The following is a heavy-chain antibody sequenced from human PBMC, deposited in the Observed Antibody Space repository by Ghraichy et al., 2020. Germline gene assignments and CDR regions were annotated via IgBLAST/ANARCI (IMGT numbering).Heavy chain of an antibody. CDR1: GASISGYY. Sequence: SETLSLTCTVSGASISGYYWSWTRQTPEKGLEWIGYIYHTGATKYNPSLRGRVTISQDTSKNQFSLRLKSVTAADTAVYYCASDPDHRDGDSHLGAGDFWGQGIRVTV. D-gene: IGHD4-17*01. J-gene: IGHJ4*02. CDR2: IYHTGAT. CDR3: ASDPDHRDGDSHLGAGDF. V-gene: IGHV4-59*01.